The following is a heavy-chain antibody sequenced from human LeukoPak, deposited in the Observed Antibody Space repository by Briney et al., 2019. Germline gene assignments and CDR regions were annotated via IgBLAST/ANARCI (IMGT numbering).Heavy chain of an antibody. CDR1: GGSISSHTW. J-gene: IGHJ5*01. D-gene: IGHD6-19*01. Sequence: SDTLSLTCAVSGGSISSHTWWNWVRQPPGKGLEWIGAIYHTGRTNYNASLKSRVTMSVDKSKNQFSLMLRSVTAADTAVYYCAGNSGWYTDSWGRGTLVIVSS. CDR3: AGNSGWYTDS. CDR2: IYHTGRT. V-gene: IGHV4-4*02.